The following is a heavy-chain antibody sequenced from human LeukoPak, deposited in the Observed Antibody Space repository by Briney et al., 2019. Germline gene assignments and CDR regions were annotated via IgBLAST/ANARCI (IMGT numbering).Heavy chain of an antibody. CDR2: IYYSGST. CDR1: GGSLSSYY. D-gene: IGHD3-3*01. J-gene: IGHJ6*03. V-gene: IGHV4-59*08. Sequence: SETLSLTCTVSGGSLSSYYWSWIRQPPGKGLEWIGYIYYSGSTNYNPSLKSRVTISVDTSKNQFSLKLSSVTAADTAVYYCARGAPSPLRFLEWFPRPDMDVWGKGTTVTVSS. CDR3: ARGAPSPLRFLEWFPRPDMDV.